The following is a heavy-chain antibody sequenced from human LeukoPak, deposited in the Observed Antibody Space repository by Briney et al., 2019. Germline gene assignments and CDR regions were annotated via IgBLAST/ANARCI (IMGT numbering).Heavy chain of an antibody. CDR1: GFTFSDYY. CDR2: ISSSGSTT. V-gene: IGHV3-11*01. CDR3: AREPLLRSSVVLFDP. Sequence: PGGSLRLSCAASGFTFSDYYMSWIRQAPGKGLEWVSYISSSGSTTFYRDSVKGRFTISRDNAKNSMYLQMNSLRAEDTAVYYCAREPLLRSSVVLFDPWGQGTLVTVS. J-gene: IGHJ5*02. D-gene: IGHD4-17*01.